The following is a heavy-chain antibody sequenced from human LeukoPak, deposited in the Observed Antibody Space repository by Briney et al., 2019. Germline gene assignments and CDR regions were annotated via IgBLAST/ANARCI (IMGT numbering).Heavy chain of an antibody. CDR3: ARVGYDSSGYYYAFHAFDI. CDR2: INHSGST. V-gene: IGHV4-34*01. J-gene: IGHJ3*02. CDR1: GVSFSGYY. D-gene: IGHD3-22*01. Sequence: SETLSLTCAVYGVSFSGYYWSWIRQPPEKGLEWVGEINHSGSTNYNPSLKSRVTISVDTSKNQFSLKLSSVTAADTAVYYCARVGYDSSGYYYAFHAFDIWGQGTMVTVSS.